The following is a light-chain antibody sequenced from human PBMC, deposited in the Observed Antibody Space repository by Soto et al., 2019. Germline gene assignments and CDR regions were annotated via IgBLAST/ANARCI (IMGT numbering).Light chain of an antibody. J-gene: IGKJ1*01. CDR2: AAS. CDR3: QQSYSTPRA. V-gene: IGKV1-39*01. CDR1: QSISSY. Sequence: SLYAFLGDRGTITCGANQSISSYLTWYQQKPGKAPKLRIYAASTLQSGVPSRFSGSGSGTEFTLTISSLQPEDFATYYCQQSYSTPRAFGQGTKVHIK.